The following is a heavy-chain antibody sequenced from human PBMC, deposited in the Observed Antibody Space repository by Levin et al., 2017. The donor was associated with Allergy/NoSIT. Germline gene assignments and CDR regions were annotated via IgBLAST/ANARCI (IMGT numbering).Heavy chain of an antibody. CDR1: GFTFGDYA. Sequence: GGSLRLSCTVSGFTFGDYAMGWVRQAPGKGLEWVGIIRSETYGGTPEYAASVRGRFSISRDDSKNIAYLHINSLRTADTAVYYCARGRGPAAIWYDNWGQGTLVTVSS. CDR2: IRSETYGGTP. D-gene: IGHD2-2*01. CDR3: ARGRGPAAIWYDN. V-gene: IGHV3-49*04. J-gene: IGHJ4*02.